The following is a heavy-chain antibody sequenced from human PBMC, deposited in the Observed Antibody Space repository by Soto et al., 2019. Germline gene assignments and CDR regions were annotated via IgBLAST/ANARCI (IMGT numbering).Heavy chain of an antibody. CDR2: IFYSGST. D-gene: IGHD2-21*02. CDR1: GGSISSYY. J-gene: IGHJ5*02. Sequence: QVQLQESGPGLVKPSETLSLTCSVSGGSISSYYWSWIRQPPGKGLEWIGYIFYSGSTNQNPSLNSRVTISVDTSKNQFSLKLSSVTAADTAVYYCARTALGWFDPWGQGTLVTVSS. V-gene: IGHV4-59*01. CDR3: ARTALGWFDP.